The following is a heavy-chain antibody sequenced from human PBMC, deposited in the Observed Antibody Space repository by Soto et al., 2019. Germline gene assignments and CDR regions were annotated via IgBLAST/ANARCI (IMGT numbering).Heavy chain of an antibody. J-gene: IGHJ4*02. V-gene: IGHV3-21*01. Sequence: EVQLVESGGGLVKPGGSLRLSCAASGFIFSTYSMNWVRQTPGKGLEWVSSISRSSDHMYYADSVRGRFTISRDNAKNSLFLQMTSLRAEDTAVYYCTRAIRGGPFDYGGRGALVTVSS. CDR1: GFIFSTYS. D-gene: IGHD2-15*01. CDR2: ISRSSDHM. CDR3: TRAIRGGPFDY.